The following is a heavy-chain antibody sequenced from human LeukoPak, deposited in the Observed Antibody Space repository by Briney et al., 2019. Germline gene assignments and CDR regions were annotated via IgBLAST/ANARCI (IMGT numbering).Heavy chain of an antibody. CDR1: GYAFTDYY. V-gene: IGHV1-2*02. Sequence: ASVKVSCKASGYAFTDYYMFWVRQAPGQGLESMGWINPNSGGTNYAQKFQGSVTMTRDTSMSTAYMELSRLTSDAAAVYYCARQVFSSYVFDYWGQGALVTVSS. D-gene: IGHD6-6*01. CDR3: ARQVFSSYVFDY. J-gene: IGHJ4*02. CDR2: INPNSGGT.